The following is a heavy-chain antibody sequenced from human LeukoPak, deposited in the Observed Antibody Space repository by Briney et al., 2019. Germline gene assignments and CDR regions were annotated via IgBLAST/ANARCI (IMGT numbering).Heavy chain of an antibody. J-gene: IGHJ4*02. D-gene: IGHD4-23*01. CDR3: ARGRPHGNDY. CDR1: RFTFSSYR. V-gene: IGHV3-74*01. CDR2: IASDGSST. Sequence: GGSLRLSCAPSRFTFSSYRMNWVRQPPAKAPPGVSRIASDGSSTTYADSVKGRFSISRDNAKNTLYLQMNSLRVEDTAVYYCARGRPHGNDYWGQGTLVTVSS.